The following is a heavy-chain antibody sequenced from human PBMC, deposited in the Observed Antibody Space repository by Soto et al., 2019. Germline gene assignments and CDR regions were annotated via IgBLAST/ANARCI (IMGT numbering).Heavy chain of an antibody. CDR3: ARVVNFWSGYLWRYFDY. CDR2: ISAYNGNT. J-gene: IGHJ4*02. CDR1: GYTFTSCG. D-gene: IGHD3-3*01. Sequence: QVQLVQSGAEVKKPGASVKVSCKASGYTFTSCGISWVRQAPGQGLEWMGWISAYNGNTNYVQNFQGRVTMTTDTSTSTAYMELRSLRSDDTAVYYCARVVNFWSGYLWRYFDYWGQGTLVTVSS. V-gene: IGHV1-18*04.